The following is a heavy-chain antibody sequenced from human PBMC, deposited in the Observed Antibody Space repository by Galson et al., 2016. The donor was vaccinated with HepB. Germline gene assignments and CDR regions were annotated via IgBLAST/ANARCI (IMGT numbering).Heavy chain of an antibody. D-gene: IGHD1-26*01. CDR1: GGNFNTYA. J-gene: IGHJ6*02. CDR3: ARDDGWGPPAGYYYGMDV. V-gene: IGHV1-69*13. CDR2: IIPVFGTP. Sequence: SVKVSCKASGGNFNTYAVSWVRQAPGQGLEWMGGIIPVFGTPKYAQKFQGRVTITADESTATMYMELSSLRFDDTAVYYCARDDGWGPPAGYYYGMDVWGQGTTVTVSS.